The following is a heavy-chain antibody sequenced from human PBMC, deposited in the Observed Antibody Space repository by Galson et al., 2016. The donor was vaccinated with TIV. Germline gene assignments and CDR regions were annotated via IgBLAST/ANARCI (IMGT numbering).Heavy chain of an antibody. CDR2: IRYDGSYQ. Sequence: SLRLSCAASGFTFSTYGMHWVRQAPGKGLEWVASIRYDGSYQNYVDSVKGRFTISRDNSKNTLYLRMNSLRVDDTAVYYCARPGLLQSYESGDNYYDYYWYGLDVWGQGATVTVSS. CDR1: GFTFSTYG. CDR3: ARPGLLQSYESGDNYYDYYWYGLDV. V-gene: IGHV3-33*08. D-gene: IGHD3-22*01. J-gene: IGHJ6*02.